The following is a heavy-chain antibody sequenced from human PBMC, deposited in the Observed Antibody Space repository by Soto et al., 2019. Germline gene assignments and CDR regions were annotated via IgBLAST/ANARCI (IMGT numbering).Heavy chain of an antibody. Sequence: SETLSLTCTVSGDSITSYYWSWIRQSPGKGLEWIGYVYHSGTTNYNPSLKSRVTVLVDTSKNQFSLKLSSVTAADTAVYYCARHDTKYYKIDYSGQGSLVTVSS. CDR3: ARHDTKYYKIDY. D-gene: IGHD1-26*01. J-gene: IGHJ4*02. CDR2: VYHSGTT. CDR1: GDSITSYY. V-gene: IGHV4-59*08.